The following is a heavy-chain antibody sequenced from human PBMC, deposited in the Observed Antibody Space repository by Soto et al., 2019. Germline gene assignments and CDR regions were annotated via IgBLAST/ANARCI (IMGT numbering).Heavy chain of an antibody. CDR3: ARDIPRNYYYYMDV. Sequence: GGSLRLSCAASGFTFSSYGMHWVRQAPGKGLEWVAVMWYDGSNKYYADSVKGRFTISRDNSKNTLYLQMNSLRAEDTVVYYCARDIPRNYYYYMDVWGRGTTVTVSS. V-gene: IGHV3-33*01. J-gene: IGHJ6*03. CDR2: MWYDGSNK. D-gene: IGHD2-2*02. CDR1: GFTFSSYG.